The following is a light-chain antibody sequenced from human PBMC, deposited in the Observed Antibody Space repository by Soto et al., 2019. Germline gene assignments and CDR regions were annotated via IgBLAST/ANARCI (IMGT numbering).Light chain of an antibody. CDR2: DAS. Sequence: EIVLTQSPATLSLSPGDRATLSCRASQSVSSYFAWYQQKPGQAPRLLIYDASNRATGIPARFSGSGSGTDFTLTISSLEPEDFAVYYCQQRSNWPYTFGQGTKLEIK. V-gene: IGKV3-11*01. CDR1: QSVSSY. J-gene: IGKJ2*01. CDR3: QQRSNWPYT.